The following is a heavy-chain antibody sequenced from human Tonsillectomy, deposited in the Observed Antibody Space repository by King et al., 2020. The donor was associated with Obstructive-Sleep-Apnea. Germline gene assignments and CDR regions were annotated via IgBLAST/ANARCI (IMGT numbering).Heavy chain of an antibody. J-gene: IGHJ4*02. Sequence: VQLVQSGGGLVQPGGSLRLSCAASGFTFSSYSMNWVRQAPGKGLEWVSYISSSSSTIYYADSVKGRFTISRDNAKNSLYLQMNSLRAEDTAVYYCARGQGYYYDSSGFVVNSWSFDYWGQGTLVTVSS. CDR3: ARGQGYYYDSSGFVVNSWSFDY. D-gene: IGHD3-22*01. CDR2: ISSSSSTI. V-gene: IGHV3-48*04. CDR1: GFTFSSYS.